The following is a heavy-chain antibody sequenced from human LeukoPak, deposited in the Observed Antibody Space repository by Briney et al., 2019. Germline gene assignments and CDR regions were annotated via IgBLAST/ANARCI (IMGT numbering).Heavy chain of an antibody. CDR1: GFTFSSYW. D-gene: IGHD3-10*01. J-gene: IGHJ6*03. V-gene: IGHV3-74*01. Sequence: GGSLRLSCAASGFTFSSYWMHWVRQAPGKGLVGVSRIKSDGSSTTYADDVKGRFTISRDNAKNTLYLQMNSLRAEDTAVYYCARGGTMVRGLSPSGYMDVWGKGTTVTVSS. CDR2: IKSDGSST. CDR3: ARGGTMVRGLSPSGYMDV.